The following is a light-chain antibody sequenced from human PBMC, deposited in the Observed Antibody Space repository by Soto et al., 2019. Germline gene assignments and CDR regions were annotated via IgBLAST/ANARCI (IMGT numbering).Light chain of an antibody. CDR2: AAS. J-gene: IGKJ3*01. CDR1: QGISSY. CDR3: QQLNSYPFT. Sequence: IQLTQSPSSLSASVGDRVSITCRASQGISSYLAWYQQKPGKAPKLLIYAASTLEIGVPSRFSGSGSGTDFTLTISSLQPEDFATYYCQQLNSYPFTFGPGAKVDIE. V-gene: IGKV1-9*01.